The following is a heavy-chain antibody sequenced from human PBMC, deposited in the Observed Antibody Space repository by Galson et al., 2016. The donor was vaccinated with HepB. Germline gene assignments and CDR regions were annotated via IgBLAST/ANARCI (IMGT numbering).Heavy chain of an antibody. J-gene: IGHJ6*04. CDR2: ISAHNGNT. V-gene: IGHV1-18*04. D-gene: IGHD4-17*01. Sequence: SVKVSCKASGYTFISYGISWVRQAPGQGLEWMGWISAHNGNTNYAQKIQGRVTLTTETSTRTAYMELRSLRPDDTAVYYCARDRRYGDYHRMDVWGKGTTGTVAS. CDR1: GYTFISYG. CDR3: ARDRRYGDYHRMDV.